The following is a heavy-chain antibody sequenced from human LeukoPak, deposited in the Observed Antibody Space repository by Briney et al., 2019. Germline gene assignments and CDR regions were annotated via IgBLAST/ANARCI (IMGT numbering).Heavy chain of an antibody. J-gene: IGHJ6*03. CDR1: GFTFSSYW. Sequence: GGSLRLSCAASGFTFSSYWMTWVRQAPGKGLEWVANIKQDGSEKYYVDSVKGRFTISRDNAKNSLYLQMNSLRAEDTALYYFARCGQGDYRPYYYYYMDVWGKGTTVTVSS. CDR3: ARCGQGDYRPYYYYYMDV. V-gene: IGHV3-7*03. CDR2: IKQDGSEK. D-gene: IGHD4-17*01.